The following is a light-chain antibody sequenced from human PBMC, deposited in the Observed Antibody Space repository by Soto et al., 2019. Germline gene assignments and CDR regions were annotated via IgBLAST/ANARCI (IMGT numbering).Light chain of an antibody. CDR2: AS. V-gene: IGKV3-20*01. CDR1: QSVSDMY. CDR3: QHYGTSAL. J-gene: IGKJ3*01. Sequence: EIVLTQSPGTLSLSPGERATLSCRASQSVSDMYLAWYQQKPGQAPRLLIYASTRATGIPDRFSGSGSGTHLTLTISRLEPEDVAVYYCQHYGTSALFGPGTKVEIK.